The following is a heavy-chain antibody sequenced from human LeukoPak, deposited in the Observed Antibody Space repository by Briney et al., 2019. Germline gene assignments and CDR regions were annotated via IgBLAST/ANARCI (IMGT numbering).Heavy chain of an antibody. V-gene: IGHV4-34*01. CDR3: ARYCTGGSCYRAPGNWFDP. CDR2: INHSGST. D-gene: IGHD2-15*01. Sequence: SETLSLTCAVYGGSFSGYYWSWIRQPPGKGLEWIGEINHSGSTNYNPSLKSRVTISVDTSKNQFSLKLSSVTAADTAVYYCARYCTGGSCYRAPGNWFDPWGQGTLVTVSS. CDR1: GGSFSGYY. J-gene: IGHJ5*02.